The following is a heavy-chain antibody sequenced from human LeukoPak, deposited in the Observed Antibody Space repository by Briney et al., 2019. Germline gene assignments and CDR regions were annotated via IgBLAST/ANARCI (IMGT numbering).Heavy chain of an antibody. D-gene: IGHD6-19*01. CDR2: ISYDGSNK. CDR3: AKSPLEGSGWYEYWFDP. CDR1: GFTFSSYG. V-gene: IGHV3-30*18. Sequence: PGGSLRLSCAASGFTFSSYGVHWVRQAPGKGLEWVAVISYDGSNKYYADSVKGRFTISRDNSKNTLYLQMNSLRAEDTAVYYCAKSPLEGSGWYEYWFDPWGQGTLVTVSS. J-gene: IGHJ5*02.